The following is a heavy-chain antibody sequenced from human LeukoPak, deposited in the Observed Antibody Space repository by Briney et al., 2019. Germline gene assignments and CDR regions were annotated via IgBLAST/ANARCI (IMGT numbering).Heavy chain of an antibody. Sequence: GGSLRLSCAASGFTFSSYGMHWVRQAPGKGLEWVAVIWDDGSNKYYADSGKGRFTISRDNYKNTLYLQLNSLRAEATAVYYCARPGITAFDIWGQGTMVTVSS. CDR3: ARPGITAFDI. CDR1: GFTFSSYG. CDR2: IWDDGSNK. V-gene: IGHV3-33*01. D-gene: IGHD3-10*01. J-gene: IGHJ3*02.